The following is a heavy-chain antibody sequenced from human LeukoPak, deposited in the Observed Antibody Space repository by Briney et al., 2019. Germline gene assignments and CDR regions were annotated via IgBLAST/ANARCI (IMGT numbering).Heavy chain of an antibody. CDR1: GLTFSSYG. J-gene: IGHJ4*02. D-gene: IGHD6-19*01. CDR2: ISSGSSYI. V-gene: IGHV3-21*01. Sequence: GGSLRLSCAASGLTFSSYGMNWVRQAPGKGLEWVSSISSGSSYIHYADSVEGRFTISRDNSKNTLYLQMNSLRAEDTAVYYCARDLGSGWYTFDYWGQGTLVTVSS. CDR3: ARDLGSGWYTFDY.